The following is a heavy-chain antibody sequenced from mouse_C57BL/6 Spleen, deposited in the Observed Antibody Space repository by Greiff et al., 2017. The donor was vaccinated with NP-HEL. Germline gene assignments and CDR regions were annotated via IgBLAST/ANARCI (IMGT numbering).Heavy chain of an antibody. Sequence: VQLQQPGAELVRPGSSVKLSCKASGYTFTSYWMDWVKQRPGQGLEWIGNIYPSDSETHYNQKFKDKATLTVDKSSSTAYMQLSSLTSEDSAVYYCARHYGSSLDYWGQGTTLTVSS. CDR3: ARHYGSSLDY. J-gene: IGHJ2*01. D-gene: IGHD1-1*01. CDR2: IYPSDSET. V-gene: IGHV1-61*01. CDR1: GYTFTSYW.